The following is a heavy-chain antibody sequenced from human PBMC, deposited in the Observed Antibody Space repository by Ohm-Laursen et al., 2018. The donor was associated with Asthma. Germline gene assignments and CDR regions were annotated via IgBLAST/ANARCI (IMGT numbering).Heavy chain of an antibody. CDR2: INPNSGGT. J-gene: IGHJ4*02. D-gene: IGHD2-15*01. V-gene: IGHV1-2*06. CDR3: ARDCSGGSCYGY. CDR1: GYTFTGYY. Sequence: ASVKVSCKASGYTFTGYYMHWVRQAPGQGLEWMGRINPNSGGTNYAQKFQGRVTMTRDTSISTAYMELSRLRSDDTAVYYCARDCSGGSCYGYWGQGTLVTVSS.